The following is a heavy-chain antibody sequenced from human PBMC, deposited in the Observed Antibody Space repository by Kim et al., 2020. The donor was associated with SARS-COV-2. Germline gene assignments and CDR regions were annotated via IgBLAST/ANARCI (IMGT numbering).Heavy chain of an antibody. Sequence: GGSLRLSCAASGFSFSKYGMLWVRQAPGKGLEWGAVIWYDGGKKYYADSVKGRFTISRDNSKNTLYLQMNSLRAEDTAVYYCARWGLGAVPGIAVFDIWGHGTMVTVSS. J-gene: IGHJ3*02. V-gene: IGHV3-33*01. CDR3: ARWGLGAVPGIAVFDI. CDR1: GFSFSKYG. CDR2: IWYDGGKK. D-gene: IGHD6-13*01.